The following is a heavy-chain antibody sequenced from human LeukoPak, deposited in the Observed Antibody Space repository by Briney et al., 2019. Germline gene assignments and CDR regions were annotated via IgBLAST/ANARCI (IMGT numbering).Heavy chain of an antibody. CDR2: ISSTSSYI. CDR1: GFTLSSYT. Sequence: PGGSLRLSCAASGFTLSSYTMNWVRQAPGKGLEWVSSISSTSSYIYYADSVKGRFTISRDNAKNSLYLQMNSLRAEDTAVYYCHKLDYDILTGSSYYYYYMDVWGKGTTVTISS. J-gene: IGHJ6*03. CDR3: HKLDYDILTGSSYYYYYMDV. D-gene: IGHD3-9*01. V-gene: IGHV3-21*01.